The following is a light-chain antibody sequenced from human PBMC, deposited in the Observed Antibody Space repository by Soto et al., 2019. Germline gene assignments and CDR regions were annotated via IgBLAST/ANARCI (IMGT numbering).Light chain of an antibody. J-gene: IGKJ3*01. CDR3: LQHNSYPFT. Sequence: DLQMTQFPSSLSASVGDRVTISCRASEGIRNDLAWYQQEPGKAPKRVIYSASILQSGAPSRFSGSGSGTDFTLAVSSLQPEDRATYYFLQHNSYPFTFGPGTKVDIK. CDR1: EGIRND. CDR2: SAS. V-gene: IGKV1-17*01.